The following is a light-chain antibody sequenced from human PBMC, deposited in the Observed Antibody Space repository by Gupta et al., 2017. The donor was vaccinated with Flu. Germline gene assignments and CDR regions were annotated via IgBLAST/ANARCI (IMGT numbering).Light chain of an antibody. CDR1: SSNIGSDT. CDR2: NDN. Sequence: QSVMTQPPSASETPGQGVTISCSGSSSNIGSDTVNWYQQIPGTAPKLLIYNDNQRPSGVPDRFSGSKSATSASLAISGLQSEDEAHYFCATWDDSLSGPVFGGGTKLTVL. J-gene: IGLJ3*02. CDR3: ATWDDSLSGPV. V-gene: IGLV1-44*01.